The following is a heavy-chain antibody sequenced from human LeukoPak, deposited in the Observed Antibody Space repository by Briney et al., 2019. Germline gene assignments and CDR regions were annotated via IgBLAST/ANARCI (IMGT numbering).Heavy chain of an antibody. D-gene: IGHD3-16*01. CDR1: GYTLTDYY. CDR3: ARGRNVEFDY. J-gene: IGHJ4*02. CDR2: INPNSGGT. V-gene: IGHV1-2*02. Sequence: ASVKVSCKASGYTLTDYYIHWVRQAPGQGLEWMGWINPNSGGTNYAQRFQGRVTMTRDTSISTAYMELSSLRSEDTAVYYCARGRNVEFDYWGQGTLVTVSS.